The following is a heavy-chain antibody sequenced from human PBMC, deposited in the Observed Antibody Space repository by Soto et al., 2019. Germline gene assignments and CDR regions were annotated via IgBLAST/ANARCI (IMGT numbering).Heavy chain of an antibody. CDR1: GVSFTHYW. J-gene: IGHJ5*02. Sequence: GESLTIAVTGSGVSFTHYWISWVRQMPGKGLEWMGNIDPVDSYANYSPSFQGHVTFSVDTSISTAYLQWSSLKASDTAMYFCARIESIARNWFDPWGQGTLVTVSS. CDR2: IDPVDSYA. D-gene: IGHD6-13*01. V-gene: IGHV5-10-1*01. CDR3: ARIESIARNWFDP.